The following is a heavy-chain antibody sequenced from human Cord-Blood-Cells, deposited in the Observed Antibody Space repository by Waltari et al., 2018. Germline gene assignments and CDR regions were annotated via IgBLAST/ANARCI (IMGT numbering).Heavy chain of an antibody. CDR2: ISYDGSNK. J-gene: IGHJ5*02. CDR1: GFTFSSYA. Sequence: QVQLVESGGGVVQPGRSLRLSCAASGFTFSSYAMHWVRQAPGKGLEWVAVISYDGSNKYYADSVNGRFTISRDNSKDTLDLQMNSLRAEDTAVYYCARDPSSRTGWFDPWGQGTLVTVSS. V-gene: IGHV3-30-3*01. CDR3: ARDPSSRTGWFDP.